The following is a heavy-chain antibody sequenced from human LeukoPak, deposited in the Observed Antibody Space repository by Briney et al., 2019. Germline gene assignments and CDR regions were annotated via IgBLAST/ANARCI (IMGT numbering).Heavy chain of an antibody. CDR3: VKGWEVPAAGLAFDY. D-gene: IGHD6-13*01. V-gene: IGHV3-64D*06. CDR1: GFTFSSYA. Sequence: GGSLRLSCSASGFTFSSYAMHWVRQAPGKGLEYVSAISSNGGSTYYADSVKGRFTISRDNSKNTLYLQMSSLRAEDTAVYYCVKGWEVPAAGLAFDYWGQGTLVTVSS. J-gene: IGHJ4*02. CDR2: ISSNGGST.